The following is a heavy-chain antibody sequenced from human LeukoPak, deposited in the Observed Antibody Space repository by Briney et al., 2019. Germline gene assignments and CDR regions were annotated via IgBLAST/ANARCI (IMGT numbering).Heavy chain of an antibody. Sequence: KPSETLSLTCAVYGGSFSGYYWSWIRQPPGKGLEWIGEINHSGSTNYNPSLKSRVTISVDTSKNQFSLKLSSVTAADTAVYYCARLLANRFDYWGQGTLVTVSS. D-gene: IGHD1-26*01. CDR3: ARLLANRFDY. CDR2: INHSGST. CDR1: GGSFSGYY. V-gene: IGHV4-34*01. J-gene: IGHJ4*02.